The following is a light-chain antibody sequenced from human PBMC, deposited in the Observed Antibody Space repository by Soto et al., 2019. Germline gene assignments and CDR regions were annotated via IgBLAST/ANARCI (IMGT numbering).Light chain of an antibody. CDR1: QAISHY. CDR3: LHHNTYPLS. Sequence: DIQMTQSPSAMSASVGDRVTITCRASQAISHYLAWFHQRPGKVPKRLIYGASTLESGVPSRFRGSESGTDFTLTITGLHPEPVGNYSCLHHNTYPLSFGGGTKVDIK. J-gene: IGKJ4*01. V-gene: IGKV1-17*03. CDR2: GAS.